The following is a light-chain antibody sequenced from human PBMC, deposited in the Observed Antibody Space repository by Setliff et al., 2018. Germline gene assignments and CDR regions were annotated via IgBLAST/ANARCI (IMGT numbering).Light chain of an antibody. CDR3: QVWDSRNDLNYV. CDR1: NIGSKG. V-gene: IGLV3-21*04. J-gene: IGLJ1*01. CDR2: SDS. Sequence: SYELTQPPSVSVAPGKTATITCGGNNIGSKGVHWYQQKPGQAPVLVIYSDSDRPSGIPERISGSKSGNTATLTISRVEAGDEADYYCQVWDSRNDLNYVFGTGTKGTVL.